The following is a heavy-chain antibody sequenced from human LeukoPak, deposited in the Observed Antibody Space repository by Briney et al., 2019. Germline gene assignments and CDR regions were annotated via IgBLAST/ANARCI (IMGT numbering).Heavy chain of an antibody. CDR2: ISAYNCNT. Sequence: ASGRVSYKASDYTFTRYGISWVRQSPGQRREWMGWISAYNCNTNYAQKLQGRVTMTTDTSTSTAYMELRSLRSDDTAVYYCARREQWLVGNDYWGQGTLVTVSS. D-gene: IGHD6-19*01. J-gene: IGHJ4*02. CDR3: ARREQWLVGNDY. V-gene: IGHV1-18*01. CDR1: DYTFTRYG.